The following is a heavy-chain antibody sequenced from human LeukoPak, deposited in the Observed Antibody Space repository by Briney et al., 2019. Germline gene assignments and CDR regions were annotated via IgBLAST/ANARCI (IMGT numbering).Heavy chain of an antibody. CDR1: GYTFTSYG. CDR3: ARDTPQHLKRFDY. CDR2: ISAYNGNT. D-gene: IGHD6-13*01. V-gene: IGHV1-18*01. J-gene: IGHJ4*02. Sequence: ASVKVSCKASGYTFTSYGISWVRQAPGQGLEWMGWISAYNGNTNYAQKLQGRVTMTTDTSTSTVYMELTSLRSDDTAVYFCARDTPQHLKRFDYWGQGTLVTVSS.